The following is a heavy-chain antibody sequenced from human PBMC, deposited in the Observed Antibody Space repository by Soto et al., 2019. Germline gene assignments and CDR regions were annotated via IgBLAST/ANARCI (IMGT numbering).Heavy chain of an antibody. J-gene: IGHJ4*02. Sequence: GESLKISCKGSGYNFAGYWIAWVRQMPGKGLELMEIIYPSDSDTRYRPSFQGQVTISADKSISSAYLQWSSLRASDTAMYYCARGGVSTRTFDYWGQGTPVTVSS. CDR2: IYPSDSDT. CDR3: ARGGVSTRTFDY. D-gene: IGHD3-3*01. V-gene: IGHV5-51*01. CDR1: GYNFAGYW.